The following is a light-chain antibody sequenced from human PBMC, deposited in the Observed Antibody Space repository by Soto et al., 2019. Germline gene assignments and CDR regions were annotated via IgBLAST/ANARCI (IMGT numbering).Light chain of an antibody. V-gene: IGLV2-8*01. CDR1: SSDVGGYNY. CDR2: EVS. J-gene: IGLJ1*01. Sequence: QSVLTQPPSASGSPGQSVTISCTGTSSDVGGYNYVSWYQQHPGKAPKLMIYEVSKRPSGVPDRFSGSKSGNTASLTVSGLQAEDDADYYCSSYAGSNNPYVFGTGTKVTVL. CDR3: SSYAGSNNPYV.